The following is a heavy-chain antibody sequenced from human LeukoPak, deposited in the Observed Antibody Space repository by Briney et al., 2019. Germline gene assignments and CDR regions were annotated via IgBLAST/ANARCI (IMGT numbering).Heavy chain of an antibody. V-gene: IGHV3-43*02. CDR2: ISGDGGST. D-gene: IGHD6-19*01. CDR3: AKDRDSSGDY. CDR1: GFTFDTYA. J-gene: IGHJ4*02. Sequence: GGSLRLSCAASGFTFDTYAMHWVRQAPGKGLEWVSLISGDGGSTYYADSVKGRFTISRDNSKNSLYLQMNSLRTEDTALYYSAKDRDSSGDYWGQGTLVTVSS.